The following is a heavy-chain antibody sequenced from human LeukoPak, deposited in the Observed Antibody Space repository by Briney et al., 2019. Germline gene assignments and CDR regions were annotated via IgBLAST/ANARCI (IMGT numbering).Heavy chain of an antibody. CDR1: GFTFSSYA. Sequence: PGGSLRLSCAASGFTFSSYAMSWARQAPGKGLEWVSAISGSGGSTYYADSVKGRFPISRDNSKNTLYLQMNSLRAEDTAVYYCAKDKYCSSTSCYWRVDYWGQGTLVTVSS. CDR3: AKDKYCSSTSCYWRVDY. J-gene: IGHJ4*02. D-gene: IGHD2-2*01. V-gene: IGHV3-23*01. CDR2: ISGSGGST.